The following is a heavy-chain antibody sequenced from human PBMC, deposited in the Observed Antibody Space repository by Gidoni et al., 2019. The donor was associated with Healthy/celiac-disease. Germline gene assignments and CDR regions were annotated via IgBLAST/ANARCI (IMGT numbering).Heavy chain of an antibody. CDR1: GFTFSAYY. Sequence: QVQLVESGVGLVKPGGSLRLSCAASGFTFSAYYMSWTRQAPGKGLEWVSYSSSSGSTIYYADSVKGRFTISRDNAKNSLYLQMNSLRAEDTAVYYCASSTVTTRSLEYYYYGMDVWGQGTTVTVSS. J-gene: IGHJ6*02. CDR2: SSSSGSTI. D-gene: IGHD4-17*01. V-gene: IGHV3-11*01. CDR3: ASSTVTTRSLEYYYYGMDV.